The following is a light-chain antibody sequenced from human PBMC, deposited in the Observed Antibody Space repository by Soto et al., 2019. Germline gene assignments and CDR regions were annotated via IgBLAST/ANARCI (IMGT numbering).Light chain of an antibody. CDR2: GNS. Sequence: XSVLTQPPSVYGAPGQRVTISCTGSSSNIGAGYDVHWYQQLPGTAPKLLIYGNSNRPSGVPDRFSGSKSGTSASLAITGLQAEDEADYYCQSYDSSLSGYVFGTGNKVTVL. CDR1: SSNIGAGYD. V-gene: IGLV1-40*01. J-gene: IGLJ1*01. CDR3: QSYDSSLSGYV.